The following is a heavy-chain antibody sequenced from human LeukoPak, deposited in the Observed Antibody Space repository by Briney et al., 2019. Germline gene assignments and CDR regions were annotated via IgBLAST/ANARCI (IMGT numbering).Heavy chain of an antibody. V-gene: IGHV4-30-4*01. CDR1: GGSISSGDYY. J-gene: IGHJ4*02. Sequence: PSETLSLTCTVSGGSISSGDYYWSWIRQPPGKGLEWIGYIYYSGSTYYNPSLKSRVTISVDTSKNQFSLKLSSVTAADTALYYCARAGNYYYSSGYYSHFDYWGQGTLVTVSS. D-gene: IGHD3-22*01. CDR2: IYYSGST. CDR3: ARAGNYYYSSGYYSHFDY.